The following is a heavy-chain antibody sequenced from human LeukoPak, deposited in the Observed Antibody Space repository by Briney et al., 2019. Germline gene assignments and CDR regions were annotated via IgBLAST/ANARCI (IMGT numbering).Heavy chain of an antibody. CDR1: GYTFTSYG. Sequence: GASVKVSCKASGYTFTSYGISWVRQAPGQGLEWMGWISAYNGNTNYAQKLQGRVTMTTDTSTSTAYMELRSLRSDDTAVYYCARSPRWELLEGLFDYWGQGTLVAVSS. V-gene: IGHV1-18*01. CDR2: ISAYNGNT. J-gene: IGHJ4*02. D-gene: IGHD1-26*01. CDR3: ARSPRWELLEGLFDY.